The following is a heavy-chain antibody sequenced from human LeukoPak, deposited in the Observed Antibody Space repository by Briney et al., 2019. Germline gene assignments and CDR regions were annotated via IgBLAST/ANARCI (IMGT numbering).Heavy chain of an antibody. CDR2: INPNSGGT. Sequence: ASVKVSCKASGYTFTVYYMHWVRQAPGQGLEWMGWINPNSGGTNYAQKFQGRVTMTRDTSISTAYMELSRLRSDDKAVYYCARAPYYYGSGSLRPNDAFDIWGQGTMVTVSS. CDR3: ARAPYYYGSGSLRPNDAFDI. J-gene: IGHJ3*02. D-gene: IGHD3-10*01. V-gene: IGHV1-2*02. CDR1: GYTFTVYY.